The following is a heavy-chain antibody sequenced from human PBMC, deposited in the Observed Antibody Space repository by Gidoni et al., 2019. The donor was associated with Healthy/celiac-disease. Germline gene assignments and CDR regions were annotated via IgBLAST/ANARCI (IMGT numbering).Heavy chain of an antibody. D-gene: IGHD2-2*01. Sequence: QVQLQESGPGLVKPSGTRSLTGAVSGGTIISSNWWSWVRQPPGKGLEWIGEIYHSGSTNYNPSLKSRVTISVDKSKNQFSLKLSSVTAADTAVYYCARIPAAYYYYYGMDVWGQGTTVTVSS. V-gene: IGHV4-4*02. CDR1: GGTIISSNW. CDR2: IYHSGST. J-gene: IGHJ6*02. CDR3: ARIPAAYYYYYGMDV.